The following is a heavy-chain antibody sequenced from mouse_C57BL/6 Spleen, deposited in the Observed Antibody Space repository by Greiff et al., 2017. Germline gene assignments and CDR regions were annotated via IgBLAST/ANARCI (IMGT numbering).Heavy chain of an antibody. J-gene: IGHJ3*01. CDR1: GYAFTNYL. D-gene: IGHD3-3*01. V-gene: IGHV1-54*01. Sequence: VQLQQSGAELVRPGTSVKVSCKASGYAFTNYLIEWVKQRPGQGLEWIGVINPGSGGTNDNEKFKGKATLTADKSSSTAYMQLSSLTSEDSAVYFCARRGTAPFAYWGQGTLVTVSA. CDR3: ARRGTAPFAY. CDR2: INPGSGGT.